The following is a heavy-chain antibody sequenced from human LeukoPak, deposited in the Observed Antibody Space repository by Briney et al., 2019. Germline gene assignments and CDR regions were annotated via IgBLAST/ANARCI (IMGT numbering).Heavy chain of an antibody. D-gene: IGHD5-24*01. J-gene: IGHJ4*02. Sequence: GESLKISCKGSGXFFTSYWIGWVRQMPGKGLEWMGIISPGDSDTAYSPSFQGQVTISVDKSINTAYLQWSSLKASDTAMYYCARRNGYNTGALDFDYWGQGTPVTVSS. CDR3: ARRNGYNTGALDFDY. V-gene: IGHV5-51*01. CDR1: GXFFTSYW. CDR2: ISPGDSDT.